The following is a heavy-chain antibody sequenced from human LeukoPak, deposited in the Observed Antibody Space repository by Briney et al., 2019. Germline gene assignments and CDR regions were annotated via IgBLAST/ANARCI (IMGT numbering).Heavy chain of an antibody. CDR2: IHNDGRT. Sequence: SETLSLTCTVSGGSISGSRTWGWVRQPPGKGPEGIGNIHNDGRTASNPSLKTRFPLPLDTSTNPCSLKINSVTAADTAFYYWARVVTGGGLDFWGQGVLVSISS. CDR3: ARVVTGGGLDF. CDR1: GGSISGSRT. D-gene: IGHD2-8*02. J-gene: IGHJ4*02. V-gene: IGHV4-39*07.